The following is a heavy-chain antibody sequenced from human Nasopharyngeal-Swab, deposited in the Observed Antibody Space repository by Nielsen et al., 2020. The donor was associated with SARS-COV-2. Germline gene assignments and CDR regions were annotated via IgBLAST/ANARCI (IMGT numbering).Heavy chain of an antibody. CDR1: GFTFGDYA. J-gene: IGHJ3*02. CDR3: ARSVGSFYGQGAFDI. D-gene: IGHD1-26*01. CDR2: IRSKTYGGAP. V-gene: IGHV3-49*01. Sequence: GSPLKISCTTSGFTFGDYAMSWFRQAPGKGLEWVGFIRSKTYGGAPEYAASVKGRFTISRDGAESIAYLQMNSLETEDTGVYYCARSVGSFYGQGAFDIWGQGTMVTVSS.